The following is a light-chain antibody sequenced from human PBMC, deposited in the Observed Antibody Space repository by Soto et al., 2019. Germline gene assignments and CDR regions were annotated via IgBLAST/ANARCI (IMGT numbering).Light chain of an antibody. CDR2: EVS. J-gene: IGLJ3*02. Sequence: QSALTQPASVSGSPGQSITISCTGTSSDVGGYNYVSWYQQQPGKAPKLMIYEVSNRPSGVSNRFSGSKSGNTASLTISGVQDEDDDDYYCSSYTRARVFGGGTKLTVL. V-gene: IGLV2-14*01. CDR3: SSYTRARV. CDR1: SSDVGGYNY.